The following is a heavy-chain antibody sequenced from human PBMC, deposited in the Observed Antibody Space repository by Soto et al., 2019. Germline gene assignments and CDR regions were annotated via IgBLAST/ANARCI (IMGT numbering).Heavy chain of an antibody. CDR3: ARADPDASLGY. J-gene: IGHJ4*02. V-gene: IGHV4-59*01. CDR2: ISYIGST. CDR1: GGSMSSYY. Sequence: PSESLSLTCTVSGGSMSSYYWTWLRQSPGRGLEWIGYISYIGSTYYNPSLKRRVTISADTSKNQFSLRMNSMIAADTAVYECARADPDASLGYWGQGTLVTVSS.